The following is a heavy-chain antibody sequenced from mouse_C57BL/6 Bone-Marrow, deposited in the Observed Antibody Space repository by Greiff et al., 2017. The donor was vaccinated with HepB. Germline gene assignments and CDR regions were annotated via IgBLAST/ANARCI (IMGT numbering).Heavy chain of an antibody. CDR1: GFTFSSYA. V-gene: IGHV5-4*01. J-gene: IGHJ2*01. CDR3: ARGGDYYGSDY. Sequence: DVHLVESGGGLVKPGGSLKLSCAASGFTFSSYAMSWVRQTPEKRLEWVATISDGGSYTYYPDNVKGRFTISRDNAKNNLYLQMSHLKSEDTAMYYCARGGDYYGSDYWGQGTTLTVSS. D-gene: IGHD1-1*01. CDR2: ISDGGSYT.